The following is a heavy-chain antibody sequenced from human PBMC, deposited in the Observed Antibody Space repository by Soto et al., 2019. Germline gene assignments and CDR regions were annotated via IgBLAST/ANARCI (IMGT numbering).Heavy chain of an antibody. Sequence: PSETLSLTSTVSGGSISSYYWSWIRPPPGKGLEWIGYIYHSGSTNHSPSLKSRVTISVDTSKNQFSLRLNSVTAADTAVYYCARTLTTLTTSMYYFDYWGQGTLVTVSS. D-gene: IGHD4-17*01. CDR2: IYHSGST. CDR3: ARTLTTLTTSMYYFDY. J-gene: IGHJ4*02. V-gene: IGHV4-59*08. CDR1: GGSISSYY.